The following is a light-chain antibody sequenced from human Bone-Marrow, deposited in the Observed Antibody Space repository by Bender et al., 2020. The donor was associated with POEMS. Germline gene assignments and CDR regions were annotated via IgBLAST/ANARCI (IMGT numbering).Light chain of an antibody. CDR3: QSYDNSLGGWV. CDR1: SSDVGGFNY. J-gene: IGLJ3*02. Sequence: ALTQPASVSGSPGQSITISCAGTSSDVGGFNYVSWYQQHPGKAPKVMIDAVSNRPSGVPDRFSGSKSGNTASLTISGLQAEDEGDYYCQSYDNSLGGWVFGGGTKLTVL. CDR2: AVS. V-gene: IGLV2-14*03.